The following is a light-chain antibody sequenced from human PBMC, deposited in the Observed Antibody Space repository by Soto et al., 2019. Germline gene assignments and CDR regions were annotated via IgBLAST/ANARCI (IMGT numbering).Light chain of an antibody. CDR3: QQYHFFWT. V-gene: IGKV1-5*01. Sequence: DIQMTQSPSTLSASVGDRVTVTCRASRSISTWLAWYQQKPGNAPNLLLHHASILESGVPSRFSGSGSGTEFTLTISNLQPYDFATYYCQQYHFFWTFGQGTKVEIK. J-gene: IGKJ1*01. CDR1: RSISTW. CDR2: HAS.